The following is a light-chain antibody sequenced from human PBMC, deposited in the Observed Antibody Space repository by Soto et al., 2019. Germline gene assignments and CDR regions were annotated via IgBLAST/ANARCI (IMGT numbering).Light chain of an antibody. J-gene: IGLJ1*01. V-gene: IGLV2-23*01. CDR3: CSYAGSVFYV. CDR1: SSDVGSFDL. Sequence: QSVLTQPASVSASPGHSITISCTAASSDVGSFDLVSWYQQNPGKAPKLLIYEGSKRPSGVSNRFSGSNSGNTASLTISGLQAEDEADYYCCSYAGSVFYVFGTGTKVTVL. CDR2: EGS.